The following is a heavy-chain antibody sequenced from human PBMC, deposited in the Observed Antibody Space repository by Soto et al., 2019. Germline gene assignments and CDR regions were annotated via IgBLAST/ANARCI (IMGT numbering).Heavy chain of an antibody. CDR1: GYNFDTYW. Sequence: PGASLKISCTGSGYNFDTYWIGWVRQMAGKGLEWMGIIYPGDFDTRYSQSFQGHFTMSVDKSINTAYLQWNNLETSDTAIYYCARLLGYSFGHQEFFDYWGQGTPVTVSS. CDR2: IYPGDFDT. V-gene: IGHV5-51*01. J-gene: IGHJ4*02. CDR3: ARLLGYSFGHQEFFDY. D-gene: IGHD5-18*01.